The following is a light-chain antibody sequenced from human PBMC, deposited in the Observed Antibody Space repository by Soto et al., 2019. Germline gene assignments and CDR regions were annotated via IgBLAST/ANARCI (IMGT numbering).Light chain of an antibody. Sequence: DIQMTQSPSSLSASVGDRVTITCQASQNINNYLNWYQQKPGRAHKLLIYDASNLEAGVPSRFRGSGSGTDFTFTISRLQPEDIATDYCQQYENLPTFGQGTRLEIK. CDR3: QQYENLPT. V-gene: IGKV1-33*01. J-gene: IGKJ5*01. CDR1: QNINNY. CDR2: DAS.